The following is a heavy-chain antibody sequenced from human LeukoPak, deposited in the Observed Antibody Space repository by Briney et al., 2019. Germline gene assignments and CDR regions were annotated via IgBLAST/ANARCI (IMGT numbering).Heavy chain of an antibody. CDR3: AKGLFFLGSAYNPLNWFDP. CDR2: ISYDGGNK. CDR1: GFTLSSYR. Sequence: GRPLRLSCGASGFTLSSYRVHWVPQAPGNGLEWVAVISYDGGNKDHADSVKGRFTISRENSKKTVYLQMEKLRAEETAVYYRAKGLFFLGSAYNPLNWFDPWGQGTLVTVSS. J-gene: IGHJ5*02. D-gene: IGHD1-14*01. V-gene: IGHV3-30*18.